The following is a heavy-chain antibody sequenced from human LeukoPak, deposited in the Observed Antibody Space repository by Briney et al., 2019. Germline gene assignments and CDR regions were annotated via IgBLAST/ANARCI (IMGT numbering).Heavy chain of an antibody. CDR2: IYYSGSI. CDR3: ARLLEGTTVAGGAFDI. J-gene: IGHJ3*02. Sequence: PSETLSLTCTVSGGSISSGGYYWSWIRQPPGKGLEWIGYIYYSGSINYNPSLKSRLTISVDTSKNQFSLKLSSVTAADTAVYYCARLLEGTTVAGGAFDIWGQGTMVTVSS. D-gene: IGHD6-19*01. CDR1: GGSISSGGYY. V-gene: IGHV4-61*08.